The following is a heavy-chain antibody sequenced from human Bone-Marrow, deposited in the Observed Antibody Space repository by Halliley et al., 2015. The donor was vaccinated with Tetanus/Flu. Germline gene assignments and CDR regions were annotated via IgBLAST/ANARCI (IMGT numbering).Heavy chain of an antibody. CDR2: IIPVFTTS. V-gene: IGHV1-69*01. CDR1: RGTFGNYA. CDR3: ARGLSGRGYGPPNYFYY. J-gene: IGHJ4*02. Sequence: QLVQSGAEVKKPGSSVKVSCKASRGTFGNYAINWLRQAPGQGLEWMGEIIPVFTTSNNAQKFQGRVTLTADESTNIAYMELSSLRSEDTAVYYCARGLSGRGYGPPNYFYYWGQGTLVTVSS. D-gene: IGHD5-18*01.